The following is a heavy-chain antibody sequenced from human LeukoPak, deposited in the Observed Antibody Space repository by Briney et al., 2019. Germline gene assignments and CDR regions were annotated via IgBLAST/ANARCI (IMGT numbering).Heavy chain of an antibody. D-gene: IGHD4-17*01. Sequence: ASVKVSCKASGYTFTGYYMHWVRQAPGQGLEWMGWINPNSGGTNYAQKFQGRVTMTRDTSISTAYMELSRLRSDGTAVYYCARETTVTTIFDYWGQGTLVTVSS. CDR3: ARETTVTTIFDY. CDR2: INPNSGGT. V-gene: IGHV1-2*02. CDR1: GYTFTGYY. J-gene: IGHJ4*02.